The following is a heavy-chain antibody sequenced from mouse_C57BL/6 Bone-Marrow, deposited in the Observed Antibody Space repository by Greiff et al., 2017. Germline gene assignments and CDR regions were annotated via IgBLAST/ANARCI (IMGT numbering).Heavy chain of an antibody. J-gene: IGHJ3*01. CDR2: INPNNGGT. CDR3: ACAWFAY. CDR1: GYTFTDYY. V-gene: IGHV1-26*01. Sequence: VQLQQSGPELVKPGASVKISCKASGYTFTDYYMNWVKQSHGKSLEWIGDINPNNGGTSYNQKFKGKATLTVDKSSSTAYMELRSLTSEDSAVYYCACAWFAYWGQGTLVTVSA.